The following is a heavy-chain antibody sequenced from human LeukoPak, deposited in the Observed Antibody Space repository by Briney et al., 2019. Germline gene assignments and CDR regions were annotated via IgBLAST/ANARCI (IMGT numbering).Heavy chain of an antibody. D-gene: IGHD3-22*01. Sequence: PGRSLRLSCAASGFTFSRYAMLWVRQAPGKGLEWVAVISYDGSNKYYADSVKGRFTISRDNSKNTLYLQMNSLRAEDTAVYYCAREGEYSSGYYSFGYWGQGTLVTVSS. CDR3: AREGEYSSGYYSFGY. J-gene: IGHJ4*02. CDR1: GFTFSRYA. V-gene: IGHV3-30-3*01. CDR2: ISYDGSNK.